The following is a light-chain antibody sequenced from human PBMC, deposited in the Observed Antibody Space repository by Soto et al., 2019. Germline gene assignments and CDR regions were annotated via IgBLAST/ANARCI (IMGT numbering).Light chain of an antibody. CDR2: GAS. Sequence: EIVLTQSPGTLSLSPGERATLSCRASQSVSSSYLAWYQQKPGQAPRLLIYGASSRATGIPDRFSGSGTGTDFTLTISRLESEAFAVSYYQLYGSSPPKYTFGQGTKLELK. V-gene: IGKV3-20*01. J-gene: IGKJ2*01. CDR1: QSVSSSY. CDR3: QLYGSSPPKYT.